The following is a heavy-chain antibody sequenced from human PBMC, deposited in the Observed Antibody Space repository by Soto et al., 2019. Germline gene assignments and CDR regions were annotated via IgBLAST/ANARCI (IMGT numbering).Heavy chain of an antibody. D-gene: IGHD3-3*01. V-gene: IGHV4-39*01. CDR1: GGSLSSSSYY. CDR3: ARLRAATIFGVVTEYYFDY. J-gene: IGHJ4*02. Sequence: QLQLQESGPGLVKPSETLSLTCTVSGGSLSSSSYYWGWIRQPPGKGLEWIGSIYYSGSTYYNPSLKSRVTISVDTSKNQFSLKLSSVTAADTAVYYCARLRAATIFGVVTEYYFDYWGQGTLVTVSS. CDR2: IYYSGST.